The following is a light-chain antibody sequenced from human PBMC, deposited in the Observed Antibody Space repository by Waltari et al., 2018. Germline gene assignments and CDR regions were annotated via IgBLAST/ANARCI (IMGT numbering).Light chain of an antibody. V-gene: IGKV1-39*01. J-gene: IGKJ3*01. Sequence: TCRASQSISSSLNLYQQKPGKAPKLLIYEASSLQSGVPSRFSGSGSGTDFTLTISSLQPEDFATYYCQQSSSTPFTFGPGTKVDIK. CDR3: QQSSSTPFT. CDR2: EAS. CDR1: QSISSS.